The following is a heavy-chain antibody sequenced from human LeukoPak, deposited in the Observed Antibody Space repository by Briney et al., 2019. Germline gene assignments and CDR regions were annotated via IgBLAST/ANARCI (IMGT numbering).Heavy chain of an antibody. CDR2: IFSDGIRK. J-gene: IGHJ4*02. D-gene: IGHD1-26*01. CDR1: GFTFSTYG. V-gene: IGHV3-30*12. CDR3: ARASGPIKKNRFDQ. Sequence: GSLSLSCATSGFTFSTYGMEWVRQAPGKGLEWVAIIFSDGIRKYYADSVKGRFTISRDISRSTLYLEVNSLSAEDTAVYYCARASGPIKKNRFDQWGQGTLVTVSS.